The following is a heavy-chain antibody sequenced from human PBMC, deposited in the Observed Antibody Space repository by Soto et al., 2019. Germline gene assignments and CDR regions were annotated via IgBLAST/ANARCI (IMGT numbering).Heavy chain of an antibody. D-gene: IGHD4-17*01. CDR1: GFTFNNYG. Sequence: EVQLLESGGGLVQPGGSLRLSCAASGFTFNNYGMSWVRQAPGKGLEWVSSLSGSGGSTYYADSVKGRFTISRDNSKDTLYLQMNNLSAEDTAIFCCAKYARVRLTTGFDSWGQGTLVAVSS. J-gene: IGHJ4*02. CDR3: AKYARVRLTTGFDS. V-gene: IGHV3-23*01. CDR2: LSGSGGST.